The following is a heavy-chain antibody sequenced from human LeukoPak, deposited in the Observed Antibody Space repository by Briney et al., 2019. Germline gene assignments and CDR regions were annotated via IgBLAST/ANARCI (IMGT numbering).Heavy chain of an antibody. CDR3: ARILSGSRTLDY. CDR2: IYYSGST. V-gene: IGHV4-59*01. D-gene: IGHD1-26*01. J-gene: IGHJ4*02. CDR1: NGSMNNYL. Sequence: SETLSLTCTVSNGSMNNYLWSWIRQSAEKGLEWIGYIYYSGSTNYNPSLKSRVTISVDTSKNQFSLKLSSVTAADTAVYYCARILSGSRTLDYWGQGTLVTVSS.